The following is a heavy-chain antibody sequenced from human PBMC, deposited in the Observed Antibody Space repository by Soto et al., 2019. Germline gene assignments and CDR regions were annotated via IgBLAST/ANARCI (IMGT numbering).Heavy chain of an antibody. CDR2: MQPSTGRT. CDR3: ARGVSAGVDY. D-gene: IGHD1-26*01. Sequence: ASVKVSCKASGYSFTSLDINWVRQTAGQGLEWMGWMQPSTGRTGYAQKFQGRVTMTRDTSINTAYMELTTLTSDDAAFYYCARGVSAGVDYWGQGTLVTVSS. CDR1: GYSFTSLD. J-gene: IGHJ4*02. V-gene: IGHV1-8*01.